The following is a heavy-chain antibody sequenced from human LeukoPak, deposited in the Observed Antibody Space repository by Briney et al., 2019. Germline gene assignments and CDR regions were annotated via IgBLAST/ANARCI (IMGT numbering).Heavy chain of an antibody. CDR3: GVGGYKPRWAFDI. CDR2: IKQDGSEK. CDR1: GFTFSSYW. Sequence: GGSLRLSCAASGFTFSSYWMSWVRQAPGKGLEWVANIKQDGSEKYYVDSVKGRFTISRDNAKNSLYLQMNSLRAEDTAVYYCGVGGYKPRWAFDIWGQGTMVTVSS. D-gene: IGHD5-24*01. J-gene: IGHJ3*02. V-gene: IGHV3-7*01.